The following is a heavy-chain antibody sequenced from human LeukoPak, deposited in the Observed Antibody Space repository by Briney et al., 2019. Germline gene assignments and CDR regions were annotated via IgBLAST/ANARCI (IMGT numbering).Heavy chain of an antibody. J-gene: IGHJ4*02. Sequence: PGWSLRLSCAASGFSLTTYPMNWIRPVPGKGLEWVSHISSDGNTEYYADSVRVRFTMSRDNAKNSLDLHMNSLRTEDTAVYYCARDIVNGPFVTSLESWGQGALVTVSS. CDR1: GFSLTTYP. V-gene: IGHV3-48*03. CDR3: ARDIVNGPFVTSLES. CDR2: ISSDGNTE. D-gene: IGHD2-8*01.